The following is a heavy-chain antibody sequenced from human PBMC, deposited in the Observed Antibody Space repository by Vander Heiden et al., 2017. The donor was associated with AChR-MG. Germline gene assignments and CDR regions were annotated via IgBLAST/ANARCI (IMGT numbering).Heavy chain of an antibody. CDR2: IYYSGST. CDR1: GGPVSRGCYY. Sequence: QVQLQDSGPGLVQPSETLSLTCTVPGGPVSRGCYYWSWIRQPPGKGLEWIGYIYYSGSTNYNPSLKSRVTISVDMPKNQFSLKLTSVTAADTAMYYCARDRLSPAGFYYAGMDLWGQGTTVTVSS. J-gene: IGHJ6*02. V-gene: IGHV4-61*01. D-gene: IGHD2-2*01. CDR3: ARDRLSPAGFYYAGMDL.